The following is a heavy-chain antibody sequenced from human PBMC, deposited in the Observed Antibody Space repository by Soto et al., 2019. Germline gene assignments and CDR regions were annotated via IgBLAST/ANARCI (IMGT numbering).Heavy chain of an antibody. V-gene: IGHV4-39*01. CDR3: ARHADRYYDFWSGYYRPGGGDYYYYYMDV. J-gene: IGHJ6*03. CDR2: IYYSGST. Sequence: PSETLSLTCTVSGGSLSSSSYYWGWIRQPPGKGLEWIGSIYYSGSTYYNPSLKSRVTISVDTSKNQFSLKLSSVTAADTAVYYCARHADRYYDFWSGYYRPGGGDYYYYYMDVWGRGTTVTVSS. CDR1: GGSLSSSSYY. D-gene: IGHD3-3*01.